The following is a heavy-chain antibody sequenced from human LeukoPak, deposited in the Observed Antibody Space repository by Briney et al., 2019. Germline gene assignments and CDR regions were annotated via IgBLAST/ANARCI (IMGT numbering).Heavy chain of an antibody. CDR1: NGSVSSTDYY. D-gene: IGHD3-9*01. CDR2: IYYSGST. Sequence: SETLSLICTVSNGSVSSTDYYWGWIRQPPGKRLEWIGNIYYSGSTYYNPSLRSRVTMSVDTSKHQFSLKMSSVTAADTAVYYCARLSKGRYFDYIFDYWGQGTLVTVSS. CDR3: ARLSKGRYFDYIFDY. V-gene: IGHV4-39*01. J-gene: IGHJ4*02.